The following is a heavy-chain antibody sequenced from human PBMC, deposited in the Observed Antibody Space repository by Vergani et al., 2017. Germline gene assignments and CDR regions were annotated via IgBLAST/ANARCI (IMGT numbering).Heavy chain of an antibody. CDR3: ARAYYSYMDV. Sequence: QVRLQESGPGLVKPSETLSLTCTISGGSISSYYWIWIRQPPGKGLEWIGYIYYSGSTNYDSSLKSRVTMSVDTSKNPFSLKLNSVTAADTAVYYCARAYYSYMDVWGKGTTVTVSS. J-gene: IGHJ6*03. V-gene: IGHV4-59*01. CDR2: IYYSGST. CDR1: GGSISSYY.